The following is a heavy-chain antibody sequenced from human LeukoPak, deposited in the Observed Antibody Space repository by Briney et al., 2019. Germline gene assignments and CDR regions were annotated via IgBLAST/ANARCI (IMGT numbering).Heavy chain of an antibody. CDR2: IIYSGDT. J-gene: IGHJ6*02. Sequence: SETLSLTCIASGGSISSTSYYWGWIRRPPGRGLEWIGGIIYSGDTKFNPSLKSRVTISVDTTKNQFSLKLSSVTAADTAVYYCARVRSIAVAEDYYGMDVWGQGTTVTVSS. V-gene: IGHV4-39*07. D-gene: IGHD6-19*01. CDR3: ARVRSIAVAEDYYGMDV. CDR1: GGSISSTSYY.